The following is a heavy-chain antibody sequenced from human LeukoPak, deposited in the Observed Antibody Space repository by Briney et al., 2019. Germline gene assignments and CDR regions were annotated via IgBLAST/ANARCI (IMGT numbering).Heavy chain of an antibody. Sequence: GGSLRLSCAASGFTFSNYWMHWVRQAPGKGLVWVSRINSDGSNTNYADSVEGRFTISRDNAKNTLYLQMDSLRAEDTAVYYCATNYDFWSENYWGQGTLVTVSS. CDR1: GFTFSNYW. J-gene: IGHJ4*02. V-gene: IGHV3-74*01. CDR3: ATNYDFWSENY. D-gene: IGHD3-3*01. CDR2: INSDGSNT.